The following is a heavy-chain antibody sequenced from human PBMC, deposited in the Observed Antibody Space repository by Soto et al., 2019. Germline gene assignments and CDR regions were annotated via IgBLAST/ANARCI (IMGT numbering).Heavy chain of an antibody. V-gene: IGHV5-10-1*01. CDR2: IDPSDSYT. J-gene: IGHJ6*02. CDR1: GYSFTSYW. Sequence: EVQLVQSGAEVKKPGESLRISCKGSGYSFTSYWISWVRQMPGKGLEWMGRIDPSDSYTNYSPSFQGHVTISADKSISTASLQWSSLKTSDTAMYYCARPSHLRYYYFYGMDVWGQGTTVTVSS. CDR3: ARPSHLRYYYFYGMDV. D-gene: IGHD4-17*01.